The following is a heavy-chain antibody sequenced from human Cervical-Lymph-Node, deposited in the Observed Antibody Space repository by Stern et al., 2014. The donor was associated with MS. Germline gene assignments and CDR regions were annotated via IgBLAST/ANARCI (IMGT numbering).Heavy chain of an antibody. V-gene: IGHV4-61*02. CDR3: ASGYRIFDY. CDR2: IHPSGSA. J-gene: IGHJ4*02. D-gene: IGHD5-18*01. Sequence: QVQLQESGPGLVRPSQTLSLTCTVSGGSISSGSDYWSWIRQPVGKGLEWIGRIHPSGSAFYTPSLQSRVTISTDTSMNQFPLELNSATAADTAIYYCASGYRIFDYWGQGILVTVSS. CDR1: GGSISSGSDY.